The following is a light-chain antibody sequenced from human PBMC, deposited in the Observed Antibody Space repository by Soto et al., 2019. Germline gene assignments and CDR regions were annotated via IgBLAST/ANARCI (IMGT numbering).Light chain of an antibody. Sequence: QSVLTQPPSASGTPGQRVTISCSGSSSNIGSSTVSWYQQLPGTAPKLLIYTNNQRPSGIPDRFSGSKSGTSASLAISRLQSEDEADYYCAAWDDSLHGAVFGGGTQLTVL. CDR2: TNN. CDR1: SSNIGSST. V-gene: IGLV1-44*01. J-gene: IGLJ7*01. CDR3: AAWDDSLHGAV.